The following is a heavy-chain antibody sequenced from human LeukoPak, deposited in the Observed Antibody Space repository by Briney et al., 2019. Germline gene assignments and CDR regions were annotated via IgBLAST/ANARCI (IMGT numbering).Heavy chain of an antibody. V-gene: IGHV3-30*18. CDR3: AKSLVGFGDCSGGNCYRHWFDP. CDR1: GFTFSSYG. D-gene: IGHD2-15*01. CDR2: ISYDGSNK. J-gene: IGHJ5*02. Sequence: GGSLRLSCAASGFTFSSYGMHWVRQAPGKGLEWVAVISYDGSNKYYADSVKGRFTISRDNSKTTLYLQMNSLRAEDTAVYYCAKSLVGFGDCSGGNCYRHWFDPWGQGTLVTVSS.